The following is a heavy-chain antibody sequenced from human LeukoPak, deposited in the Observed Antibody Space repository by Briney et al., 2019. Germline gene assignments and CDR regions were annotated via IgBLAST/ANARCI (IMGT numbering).Heavy chain of an antibody. V-gene: IGHV1-3*04. D-gene: IGHD2-15*01. CDR3: ARFSGVFDI. CDR2: INTGNGNT. CDR1: GYTFTSYA. Sequence: AASVKVSCKASGYTFTSYAMHWVRQAPGQRLEWMGWINTGNGNTKYSQKFQGRVTITRDTSASTAYLELTSLRSEDTAVYYCARFSGVFDIWGQGTMVTVSS. J-gene: IGHJ3*02.